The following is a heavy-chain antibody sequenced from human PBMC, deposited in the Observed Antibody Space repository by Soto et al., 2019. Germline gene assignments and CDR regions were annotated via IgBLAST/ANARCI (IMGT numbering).Heavy chain of an antibody. J-gene: IGHJ4*02. CDR2: IYHSGST. Sequence: LETLSLSWGVSGGSIRGTDWWSWVRQPPGKGLEWIGEIYHSGSTNYNPSLKSRVTISVDTSKNQFSLKLSSVTAADTAVYYSARGTPPLVNWGQRTLVTVSS. CDR3: ARGTPPLVN. V-gene: IGHV4-4*02. CDR1: GGSIRGTDW. D-gene: IGHD2-15*01.